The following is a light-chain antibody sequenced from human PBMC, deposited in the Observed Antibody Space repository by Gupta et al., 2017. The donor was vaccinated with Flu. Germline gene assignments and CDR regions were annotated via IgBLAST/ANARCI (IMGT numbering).Light chain of an antibody. J-gene: IGKJ4*01. CDR3: RQVNSYPLT. CDR1: QGITNS. Sequence: PAFPSASVADRGTLTCRASQGITNSLAWYQQKRGKAPKLLMYDASTLQSGVPSRFSGSGFGTEFTLTISSRQPEDFATYYCRQVNSYPLTFGGGTKVEIK. V-gene: IGKV1-9*01. CDR2: DAS.